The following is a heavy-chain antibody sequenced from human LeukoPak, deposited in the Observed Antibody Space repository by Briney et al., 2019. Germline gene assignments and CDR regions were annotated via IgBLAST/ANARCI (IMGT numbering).Heavy chain of an antibody. V-gene: IGHV4-4*02. J-gene: IGHJ3*02. CDR1: GGSISSSNW. CDR2: IYHSGST. CDR3: ARTLHSGWYLGRSSDI. Sequence: PSETLSLTCAVSGGSISSSNWWSWVRQPPGKGLEWIGEIYHSGSTNYNPSLKSRVTISVDKSKNQFSLKLSSVTAADTAVYYCARTLHSGWYLGRSSDIWGQGTMVTVSS. D-gene: IGHD6-19*01.